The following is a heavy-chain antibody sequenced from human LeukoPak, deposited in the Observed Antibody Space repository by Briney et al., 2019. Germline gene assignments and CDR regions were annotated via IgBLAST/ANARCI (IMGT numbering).Heavy chain of an antibody. D-gene: IGHD4-23*01. J-gene: IGHJ1*01. Sequence: SVKVSCKASGGTFSSYAISWVRQAPGQGLEWMGGIIPIFGTANNAQKFQGRVTITADKSTSTAYMELSSLRSEDTAVYYCATVTTVVTPSEYFQHWGQGTLVTVSS. CDR3: ATVTTVVTPSEYFQH. V-gene: IGHV1-69*06. CDR1: GGTFSSYA. CDR2: IIPIFGTA.